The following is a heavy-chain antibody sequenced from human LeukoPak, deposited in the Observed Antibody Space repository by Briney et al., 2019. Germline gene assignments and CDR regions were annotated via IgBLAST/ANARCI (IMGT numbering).Heavy chain of an antibody. Sequence: GGSLRLSCAASGFTFSSYAMSWVRQAPGKGLGWVSAISGSGGSTYYADSVKGRFTISRDNSKNTLYLQMNSLRAEDTAVYYCAKEGDYYGSGSYYSTYYYYYMDVWGKGTTVTVSS. D-gene: IGHD3-10*01. V-gene: IGHV3-23*01. CDR2: ISGSGGST. J-gene: IGHJ6*03. CDR3: AKEGDYYGSGSYYSTYYYYYMDV. CDR1: GFTFSSYA.